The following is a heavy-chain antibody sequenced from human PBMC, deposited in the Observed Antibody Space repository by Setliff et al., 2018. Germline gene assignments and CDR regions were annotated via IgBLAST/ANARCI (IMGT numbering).Heavy chain of an antibody. CDR3: SRLVRYCTTTSCQGASGAEL. V-gene: IGHV1-18*01. CDR1: GYTFNNYG. J-gene: IGHJ4*02. CDR2: ISAYSGET. Sequence: ASVKVSCKASGYTFNNYGIIWVRQAPGQGPEWMGWISAYSGETNYAQIFQGRVTMTTDTPTSTAYMELRSLTSDDTAVYYCSRLVRYCTTTSCQGASGAELWGQGTLVTVSS. D-gene: IGHD2-2*01.